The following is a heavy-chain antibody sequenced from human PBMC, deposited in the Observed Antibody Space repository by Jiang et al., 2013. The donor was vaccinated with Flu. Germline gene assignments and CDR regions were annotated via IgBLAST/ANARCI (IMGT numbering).Heavy chain of an antibody. CDR1: GDSVSSNSAA. J-gene: IGHJ3*02. Sequence: TLSLTCAISGDSVSSNSAAWNWIRQSPSRGLEWLGRTYYRSKWYNDYAVSVKSRITINPDTSKNQFSLQLNSVTPEDTAVYYCARFGMRALSAGYSSGWTHDAFDIWGQGTMVTVSS. V-gene: IGHV6-1*01. CDR2: TYYRSKWYN. CDR3: ARFGMRALSAGYSSGWTHDAFDI. D-gene: IGHD6-19*01.